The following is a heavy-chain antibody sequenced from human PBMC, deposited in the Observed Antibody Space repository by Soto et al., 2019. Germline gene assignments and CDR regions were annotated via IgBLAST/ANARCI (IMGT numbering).Heavy chain of an antibody. CDR3: ARAPYQGYESSGFYLV. D-gene: IGHD3-22*01. J-gene: IGHJ4*02. CDR1: GGTFSHYA. Sequence: QVQLEQSGTEVKKSGSSVKVSCKASGGTFSHYAFTWVRQTPGQGLAWWGGIISSSGTGNYAQKFQGRVTITAVASTSTVYMELSGLTLEDTAVYFCARAPYQGYESSGFYLVWGQGTLVIVSA. V-gene: IGHV1-69*01. CDR2: IISSSGTG.